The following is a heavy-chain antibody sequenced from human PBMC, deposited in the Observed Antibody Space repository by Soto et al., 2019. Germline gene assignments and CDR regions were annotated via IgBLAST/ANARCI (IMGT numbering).Heavy chain of an antibody. CDR3: AREHGFSYGLNYFDP. J-gene: IGHJ5*02. CDR2: IYDSGST. D-gene: IGHD5-18*01. CDR1: GGNISSLC. V-gene: IGHV4-59*11. Sequence: MSVPWTVAGGNISSLCCRWIRQPKGKGLEWIGYIYDSGSTNYNPSLKSRVTMSVDTSKNQFSLNLSSVTAADTAVYYCAREHGFSYGLNYFDPWGQGSLVTVSS.